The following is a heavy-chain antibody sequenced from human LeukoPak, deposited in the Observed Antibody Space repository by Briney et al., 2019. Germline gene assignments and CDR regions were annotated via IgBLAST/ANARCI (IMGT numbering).Heavy chain of an antibody. Sequence: ASVKVSCEASGYTFTGYYMHWVRQAPGQGLEWMGWINPNSGGTNYAQKFQGRVTMTRDTSISTAYMELSRLRSDDTAVYYCARGRRSGWFAYYFDYWGQGTLVTVSS. CDR3: ARGRRSGWFAYYFDY. CDR2: INPNSGGT. D-gene: IGHD6-19*01. CDR1: GYTFTGYY. J-gene: IGHJ4*02. V-gene: IGHV1-2*02.